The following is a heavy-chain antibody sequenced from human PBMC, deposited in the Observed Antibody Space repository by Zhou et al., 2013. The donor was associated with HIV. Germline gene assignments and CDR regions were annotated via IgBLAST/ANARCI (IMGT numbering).Heavy chain of an antibody. V-gene: IGHV4-39*01. J-gene: IGHJ4*02. Sequence: QVQLQESGPGLVKPSETLSLTCTVSGDFISSGSYYWGWIRQPPGRGLDWIGSISYSGHTYYSPSLKSRVTLSVDTSNNQFSLRLTSVTAADTALYYCARQKATTGEWAFDYWGQGTPVTVSS. CDR1: GDFISSGSYY. CDR3: ARQKATTGEWAFDY. CDR2: ISYSGHT. D-gene: IGHD2-8*02.